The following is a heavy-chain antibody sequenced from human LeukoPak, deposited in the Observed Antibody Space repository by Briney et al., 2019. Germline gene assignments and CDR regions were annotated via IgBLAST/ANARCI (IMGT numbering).Heavy chain of an antibody. J-gene: IGHJ6*03. CDR1: GGSISSSSYY. V-gene: IGHV4-39*07. D-gene: IGHD3-22*01. Sequence: PSETLSLTCTVSGGSISSSSYYWGWIRQPPGKGLEWIGSIYYSGSTYYNPSLKSRVTISVDTYKNQFSLKLSSVTAADTAVYYCARDYYDSSGYYWTYYYYYMDVWGKGTTVTVSS. CDR2: IYYSGST. CDR3: ARDYYDSSGYYWTYYYYYMDV.